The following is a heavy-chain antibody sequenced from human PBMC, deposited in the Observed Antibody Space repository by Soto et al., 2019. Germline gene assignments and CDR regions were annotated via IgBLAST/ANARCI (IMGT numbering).Heavy chain of an antibody. CDR3: ARGKRGRVAFDI. Sequence: PSETLSLTCAVSGGSISSSSYYWGWIRQPPGKGLEWIGSIFYSGSTYYNPSLKSRVTISVDTSKNQFSLKLSSVTAADTAVYYCARGKRGRVAFDIWGQGTMVTVSS. V-gene: IGHV4-39*01. J-gene: IGHJ3*02. CDR1: GGSISSSSYY. CDR2: IFYSGST. D-gene: IGHD3-3*01.